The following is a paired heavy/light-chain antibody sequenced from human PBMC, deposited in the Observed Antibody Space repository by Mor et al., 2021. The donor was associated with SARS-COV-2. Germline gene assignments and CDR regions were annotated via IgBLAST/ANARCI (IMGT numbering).Light chain of an antibody. Sequence: DIQMTQSPSSLSASVGDRVTITCRASRDISTNLAWFQQKPGRAPQSLIHAASNLQSGVPSKFSGSGSGTDFTLTISSLQPEDFATYYCQQYNSYPLTFGQGTRLEIK. CDR1: RDISTN. CDR2: AAS. V-gene: IGKV1-16*02. J-gene: IGKJ5*01. CDR3: QQYNSYPLT.
Heavy chain of an antibody. CDR3: ARVHRTLVRSEGS. CDR2: INPDSGDT. D-gene: IGHD2-2*01. V-gene: IGHV1-2*02. J-gene: IGHJ5*02. Sequence: QVHLVQSGAEVKKPGASVKVSCKATGYSFTAYYIHWVRQAPGQGLEWMGWINPDSGDTKYAQKFQGRVTMTRDTSINTAYMELRRLRSDDTALYYCARVHRTLVRSEGSWGQGTLVTVSS. CDR1: GYSFTAYY.